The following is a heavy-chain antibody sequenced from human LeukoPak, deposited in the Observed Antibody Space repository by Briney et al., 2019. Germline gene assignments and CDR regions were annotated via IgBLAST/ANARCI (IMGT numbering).Heavy chain of an antibody. CDR3: ARGYRNWNDKVLAY. CDR2: INPNSGGT. CDR1: GYTFTGYY. V-gene: IGHV1-2*02. D-gene: IGHD1-1*01. Sequence: ASVKVSCKASGYTFTGYYMHWVRQAPGQGLEWLGWINPNSGGTNYAQKFQDRVAVTRDTSIRTAYMELSRLRFDDTAVYYCARGYRNWNDKVLAYWGQGTLVSVSS. J-gene: IGHJ4*02.